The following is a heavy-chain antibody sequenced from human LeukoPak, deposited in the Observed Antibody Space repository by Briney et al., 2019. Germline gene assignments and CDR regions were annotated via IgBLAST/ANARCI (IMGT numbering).Heavy chain of an antibody. CDR3: ARQIAVAGTVAAPTYYYYYGMDV. CDR1: GGSISSSSYY. J-gene: IGHJ6*02. D-gene: IGHD6-19*01. CDR2: IYYSGST. V-gene: IGHV4-39*01. Sequence: SETLSLTCTVSGGSISSSSYYWGWIRQPPGKGLEWIGCIYYSGSTYYNLSLKSRVTISVDTSKNQFSLKLSSVTAADTAVYYCARQIAVAGTVAAPTYYYYYGMDVWGQGTTVTVSS.